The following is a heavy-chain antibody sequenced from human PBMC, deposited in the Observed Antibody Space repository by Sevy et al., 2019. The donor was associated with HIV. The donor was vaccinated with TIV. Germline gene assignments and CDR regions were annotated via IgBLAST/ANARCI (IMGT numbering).Heavy chain of an antibody. CDR2: LSFACGKI. CDR1: GFAFYEYS. V-gene: IGHV3-23*01. J-gene: IGHJ4*02. D-gene: IGHD2-8*01. CDR3: AREGCFRPLDY. Sequence: GGSLRLSCAASGFAFYEYSMSWIRQAPGKGLEWVATLSFACGKINYADSVKGRFTISRDNSKNSFYLQMDNLRVDDTALYYCAREGCFRPLDYWGQGTRVTVSS.